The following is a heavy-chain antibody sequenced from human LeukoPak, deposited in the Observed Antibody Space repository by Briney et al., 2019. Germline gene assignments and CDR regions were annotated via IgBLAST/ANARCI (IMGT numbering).Heavy chain of an antibody. J-gene: IGHJ5*02. Sequence: SETLSLTCTVSGGSISPFYWNWIRQPPGKGLEWIGYIYYNENTNYNPSLQGRVTMSVDASKNQFSLNLSSVTAADTAVYYCARHGRSSSWRRWFDPWGQGTLVTVSS. D-gene: IGHD6-13*01. CDR3: ARHGRSSSWRRWFDP. CDR2: IYYNENT. CDR1: GGSISPFY. V-gene: IGHV4-59*08.